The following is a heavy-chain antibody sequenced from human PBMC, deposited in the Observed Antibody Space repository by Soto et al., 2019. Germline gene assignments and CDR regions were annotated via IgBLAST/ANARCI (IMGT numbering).Heavy chain of an antibody. CDR2: IIPIFGTA. J-gene: IGHJ6*02. CDR1: GGTFSSYA. Sequence: GASVKVSCKASGGTFSSYAISWVRQAPGQGLEWMGGIIPIFGTANYAQRFQGRVTITADESTSTAYMELSSLRSEDTAVYYCARADPGYSYGQGAYYYGMDVWGQGPTVTVSS. D-gene: IGHD5-18*01. V-gene: IGHV1-69*13. CDR3: ARADPGYSYGQGAYYYGMDV.